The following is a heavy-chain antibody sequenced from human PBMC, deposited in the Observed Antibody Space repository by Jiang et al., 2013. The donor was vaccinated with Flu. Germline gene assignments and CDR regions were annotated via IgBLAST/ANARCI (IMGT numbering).Heavy chain of an antibody. D-gene: IGHD2-15*01. V-gene: IGHV4-59*01. Sequence: VSGGSIRGYVLELDPAGPTRGLEWIGYIYYSGSTKYNPSLRSRVSISVDTSSSQFSLRLTSLTAADTAVYYCAREIGPYCSGGSCDSNFYFDLWGRGTLVTVSS. CDR2: IYYSGST. CDR1: GGSIRGYV. J-gene: IGHJ2*01. CDR3: AREIGPYCSGGSCDSNFYFDL.